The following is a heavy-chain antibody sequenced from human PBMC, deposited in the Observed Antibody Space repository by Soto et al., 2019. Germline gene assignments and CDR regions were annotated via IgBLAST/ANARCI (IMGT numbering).Heavy chain of an antibody. Sequence: PSETLSLTCRVSGGSMSGYYWSWIRQAPGKGLEWIGYVYYTGSTDYNPSLQSRVTISVDTSNKQCSLSLRLVTAADTAVYFCARSIAVPSSHIDHWGQGIRVTVSS. CDR2: VYYTGST. D-gene: IGHD6-6*01. CDR3: ARSIAVPSSHIDH. J-gene: IGHJ4*02. V-gene: IGHV4-59*01. CDR1: GGSMSGYY.